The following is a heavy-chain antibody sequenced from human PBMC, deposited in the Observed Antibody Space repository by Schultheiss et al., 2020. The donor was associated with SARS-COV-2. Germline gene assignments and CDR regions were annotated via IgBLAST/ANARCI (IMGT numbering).Heavy chain of an antibody. CDR3: ARDDPKYSSTWKNWFDP. CDR1: GFTFRRNS. Sequence: GGSLRLSCAASGFTFRRNSMNWVRQAAGKGLEWVSYISSSGSTIYYADSVKGRFTISRDNSRNTLYLQMNSLRAGDTAVYYCARDDPKYSSTWKNWFDPWGQGTLVTGSS. J-gene: IGHJ5*02. V-gene: IGHV3-48*01. D-gene: IGHD6-13*01. CDR2: ISSSGSTI.